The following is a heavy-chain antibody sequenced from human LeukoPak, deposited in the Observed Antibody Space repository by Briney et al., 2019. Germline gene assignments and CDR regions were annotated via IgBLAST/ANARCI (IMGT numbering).Heavy chain of an antibody. J-gene: IGHJ4*02. V-gene: IGHV3-23*01. Sequence: RAGGSLRLSCAASGFTFSNYAMSWVRQAPGKGLEWVSGISTDGGTFYPDSVKGRFTISRDNSKNTLYLQMNSLRAEDTAVYYCAKAFSVVVPAAIFDYWGQGTLVTVSS. D-gene: IGHD2-2*01. CDR3: AKAFSVVVPAAIFDY. CDR2: ISTDGGT. CDR1: GFTFSNYA.